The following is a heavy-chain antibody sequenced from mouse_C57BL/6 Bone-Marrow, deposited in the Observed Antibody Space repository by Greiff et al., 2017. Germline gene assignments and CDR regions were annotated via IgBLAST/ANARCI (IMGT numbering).Heavy chain of an antibody. CDR2: IWTGGGT. V-gene: IGHV2-9-1*01. CDR1: GFSLTSYA. D-gene: IGHD1-1*01. Sequence: VKLQESGPGLVAPSQSLSITCTVSGFSLTSYAISWVRQPPGKGLEWLGVIWTGGGTNYNSALKSRLSISKDNSKSQVFLKMNSLQTDDTARYYCARLRILYYYAMDYWGQGTSVTVSS. J-gene: IGHJ4*01. CDR3: ARLRILYYYAMDY.